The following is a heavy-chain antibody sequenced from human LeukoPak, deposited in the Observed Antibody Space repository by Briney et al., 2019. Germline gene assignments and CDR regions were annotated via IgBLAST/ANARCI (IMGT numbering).Heavy chain of an antibody. CDR3: ARDRFGRYFDF. D-gene: IGHD3-10*01. Sequence: SETLSLTCTVSGGSITSNYWSWIRQPPGKGLEWIEYIYYSGSTNYNPSLKSRVTISVDTSKNQFSLTLNSVTAADTAVYYCARDRFGRYFDFWGQGTLVTVSS. J-gene: IGHJ4*02. CDR1: GGSITSNY. CDR2: IYYSGST. V-gene: IGHV4-59*01.